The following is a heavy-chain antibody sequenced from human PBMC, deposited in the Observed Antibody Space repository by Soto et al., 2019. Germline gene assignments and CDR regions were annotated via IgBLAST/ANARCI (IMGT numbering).Heavy chain of an antibody. J-gene: IGHJ6*02. CDR2: IYYSGST. CDR1: GGSISSGGYY. Sequence: QVQLQESGPGLVKPSQTLSLTCTVSGGSISSGGYYWSWIRQHPGKGLEWIGYIYYSGSTYYNPSVKSRVTRSVDTSKNQFSLKLSSVTAADTAVYYCARGLVVPAAMKDYYYYYGMDVWGQGTTVTVSS. D-gene: IGHD2-2*01. CDR3: ARGLVVPAAMKDYYYYYGMDV. V-gene: IGHV4-31*03.